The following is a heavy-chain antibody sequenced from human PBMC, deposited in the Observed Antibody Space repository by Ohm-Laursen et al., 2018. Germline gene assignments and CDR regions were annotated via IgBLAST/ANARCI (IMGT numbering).Heavy chain of an antibody. CDR3: ARDLVRGLTDY. Sequence: SLRLSCAASGFTFSSYEMNWVRQAPGKGLEWVSYISSSGSTIHYADSVKGRFTISRDNAKNSLYLQMNSLRAEDTAVYHCARDLVRGLTDYWDQGTLVTVSS. V-gene: IGHV3-48*03. D-gene: IGHD3-16*01. CDR2: ISSSGSTI. J-gene: IGHJ4*02. CDR1: GFTFSSYE.